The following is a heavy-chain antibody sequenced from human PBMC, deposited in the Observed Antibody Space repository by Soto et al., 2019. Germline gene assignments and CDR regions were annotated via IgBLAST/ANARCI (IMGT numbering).Heavy chain of an antibody. D-gene: IGHD2-2*01. CDR1: GFTFSSYG. V-gene: IGHV3-30*18. CDR3: AKDDSQLYGMDV. J-gene: IGHJ6*02. Sequence: GGSLRLSCAASGFTFSSYGMHWVRQAPGKGLEWVAVISYDGSNKYYADSVKGRFTISRDNSKNTLYLQMNSLRAEDTAVYYCAKDDSQLYGMDVWGQGTTVTVSS. CDR2: ISYDGSNK.